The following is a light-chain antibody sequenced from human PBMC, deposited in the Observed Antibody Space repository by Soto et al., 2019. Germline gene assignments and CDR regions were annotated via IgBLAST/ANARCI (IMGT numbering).Light chain of an antibody. V-gene: IGKV1-9*01. CDR2: GTS. CDR1: QTIGNY. J-gene: IGKJ5*01. Sequence: DSQMTHSPSSLSATVGERVTVTCRASQTIGNYLNWYQQKPGKAPKLLIYGTSTLQSGVPSRFSGSGSGTDFTLTISSLQPEDFATYYRQQLNSYPITFGQGTRLENK. CDR3: QQLNSYPIT.